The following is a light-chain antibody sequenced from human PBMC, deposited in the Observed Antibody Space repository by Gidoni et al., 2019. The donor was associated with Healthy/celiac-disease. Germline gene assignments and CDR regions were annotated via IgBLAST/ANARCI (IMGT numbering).Light chain of an antibody. V-gene: IGLV2-11*01. CDR2: DVS. CDR1: SSDVGGYNY. CDR3: CSYAGSYTWV. J-gene: IGLJ3*02. Sequence: QCALTQPRSVSGSPGQSVTISCTGPSSDVGGYNYVSWYQQHPGKAPNLMIYDVSKRPSGVPDRFSGSKSGNTASLTISGLQAEDEADYYCCSYAGSYTWVFGGGTKLTVL.